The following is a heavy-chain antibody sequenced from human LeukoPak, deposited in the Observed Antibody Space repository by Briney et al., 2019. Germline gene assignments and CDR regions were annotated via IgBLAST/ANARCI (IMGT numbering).Heavy chain of an antibody. D-gene: IGHD1-26*01. J-gene: IGHJ3*02. CDR2: FDPEDGEA. CDR3: ATDFYSGTYLDAFDI. Sequence: SVKVSCKVSGYTLRELSMHWVRQAPGRGLEWMGGFDPEDGEAVYAQTFQGRVTMTEDTSTDTAYMELSSLTSEDTAVYFCATDFYSGTYLDAFDIWGQGTMVTVSS. CDR1: GYTLRELS. V-gene: IGHV1-24*01.